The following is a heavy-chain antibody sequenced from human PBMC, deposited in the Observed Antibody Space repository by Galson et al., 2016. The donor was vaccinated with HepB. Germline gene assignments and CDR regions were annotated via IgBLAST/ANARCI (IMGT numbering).Heavy chain of an antibody. J-gene: IGHJ5*02. CDR3: ARAPIVGSRTRFDP. Sequence: LSLTCTVSGGSVTSTNYYWGWIRQPPGKGLEWIGSFHYSGSTSYNPSLKTRVTISVDTYKNQFSLKLSSVTAADTAVYYCARAPIVGSRTRFDPWGQGTQVIVSS. V-gene: IGHV4-39*07. CDR2: FHYSGST. CDR1: GGSVTSTNYY. D-gene: IGHD1-26*01.